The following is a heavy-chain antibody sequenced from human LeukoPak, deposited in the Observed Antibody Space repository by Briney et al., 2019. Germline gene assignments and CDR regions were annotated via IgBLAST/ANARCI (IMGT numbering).Heavy chain of an antibody. CDR3: AREAHYYDSSGYYWGYYFDY. CDR2: IKQDGSEK. Sequence: GGSLRLSCAASGFTFSSYWMSWVRQAPGKGLEWVANIKQDGSEKYYVDSVKGRFTISRDNAKNSLYLQMNSLRAEDTAVYYCAREAHYYDSSGYYWGYYFDYWGQGTLVTVSS. J-gene: IGHJ4*02. V-gene: IGHV3-7*01. D-gene: IGHD3-22*01. CDR1: GFTFSSYW.